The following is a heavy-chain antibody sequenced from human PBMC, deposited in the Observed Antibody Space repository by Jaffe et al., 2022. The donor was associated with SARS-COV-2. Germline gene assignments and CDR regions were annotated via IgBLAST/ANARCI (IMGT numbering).Heavy chain of an antibody. D-gene: IGHD4-17*01. Sequence: EVQLLESGGNLVQPGGSLRLSCVASGFTFSSYAMSWVRQAPGKGLEWVSSISATGGSTKYADSVRGRFTISRDNSKNTLYLQMNSLRAEDTAVYYCVKNVRWLPSFDDWGQGTLITVSS. CDR3: VKNVRWLPSFDD. CDR2: ISATGGST. J-gene: IGHJ4*02. CDR1: GFTFSSYA. V-gene: IGHV3-23*01.